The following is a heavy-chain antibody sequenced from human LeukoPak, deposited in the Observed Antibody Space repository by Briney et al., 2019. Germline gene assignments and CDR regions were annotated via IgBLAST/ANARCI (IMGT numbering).Heavy chain of an antibody. D-gene: IGHD1-1*01. Sequence: PSETLSLTCTVSADSISSGYYWGWIRQPPGKGLEWIGSIYHSGSTYYNPSLKSRVTISVDRSKNQFSLKLSSVTAADTAVYYCARDGGTGVVDYWGQGTLVTVSS. CDR3: ARDGGTGVVDY. J-gene: IGHJ4*02. V-gene: IGHV4-38-2*02. CDR2: IYHSGST. CDR1: ADSISSGYY.